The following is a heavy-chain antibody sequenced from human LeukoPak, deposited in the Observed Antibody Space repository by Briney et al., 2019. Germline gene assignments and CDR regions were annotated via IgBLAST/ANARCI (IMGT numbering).Heavy chain of an antibody. CDR1: GYTFTSYY. CDR2: INPSGGST. V-gene: IGHV1-46*01. J-gene: IGHJ4*02. CDR3: ATHPVWERDREFDY. Sequence: ASVKVSCKASGYTFTSYYMHWVRQAPGQGLEWMGIINPSGGSTSYAQKFQGRVTMTEDTSTDTAYMELSSLRSEDTAVYYCATHPVWERDREFDYWGQGTLVTVSS. D-gene: IGHD1-26*01.